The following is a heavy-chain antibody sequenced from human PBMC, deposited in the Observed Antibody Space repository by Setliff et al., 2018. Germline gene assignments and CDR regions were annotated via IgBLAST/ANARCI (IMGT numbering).Heavy chain of an antibody. V-gene: IGHV1-69*05. D-gene: IGHD3-3*01. CDR1: GGTFSSYA. CDR2: IIPIFGTA. J-gene: IGHJ4*02. Sequence: GASVKVSCKASGGTFSSYAISWVRQAPGQGLEWMGGIIPIFGTANYAQKFQGRVTITTDESTSTAYMELSSLRSEGTAVYYCARAVTTPYYFDYWGQGTLVTVSS. CDR3: ARAVTTPYYFDY.